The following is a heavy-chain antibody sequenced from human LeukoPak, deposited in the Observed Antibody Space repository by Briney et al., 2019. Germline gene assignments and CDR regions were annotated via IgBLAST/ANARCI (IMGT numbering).Heavy chain of an antibody. J-gene: IGHJ4*02. CDR3: ARHARSHDYDFWSTRWRSPFDY. CDR1: GYSFTSYW. Sequence: HGESLKISCKGSGYSFTSYWIGWVRQMPGKGLEWMGIIYPGDSDTRYSPSFQGQVTISADKSISTAYLQWSSLKASDTAMYYCARHARSHDYDFWSTRWRSPFDYWGQGTLVTVSS. D-gene: IGHD3-3*01. V-gene: IGHV5-51*01. CDR2: IYPGDSDT.